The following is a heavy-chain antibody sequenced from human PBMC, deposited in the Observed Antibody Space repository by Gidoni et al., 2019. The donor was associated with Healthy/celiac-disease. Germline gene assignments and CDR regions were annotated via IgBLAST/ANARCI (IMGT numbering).Heavy chain of an antibody. Sequence: QVQLVQSGAEVKKPGSSVKVSCKASGGTFSSYTISWVRQAPGQGLEWMGRIIPILGRANYAKKFQGRVTITADKSTSTAYMELSSLRSEDTAVYYCARGDYIWGSYRYPLDYWGQGTLVTVSS. V-gene: IGHV1-69*08. J-gene: IGHJ4*02. CDR3: ARGDYIWGSYRYPLDY. CDR2: IIPILGRA. CDR1: GGTFSSYT. D-gene: IGHD3-16*02.